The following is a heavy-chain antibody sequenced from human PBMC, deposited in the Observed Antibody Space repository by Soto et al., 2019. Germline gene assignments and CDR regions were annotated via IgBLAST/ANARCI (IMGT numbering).Heavy chain of an antibody. D-gene: IGHD6-19*01. CDR3: ARDVTRGGISVAGTSGFDY. V-gene: IGHV1-69*01. Sequence: QVQLVQSGAEGKKPGSSVKVSCKASGGTFSSYAISWVRQAPGQWLEWMGGIIPIFGTANYAQKFQGRVTITADESTRTAYMELSSLRSEDTAVYYCARDVTRGGISVAGTSGFDYWGPGNLGTGSS. CDR1: GGTFSSYA. J-gene: IGHJ4*02. CDR2: IIPIFGTA.